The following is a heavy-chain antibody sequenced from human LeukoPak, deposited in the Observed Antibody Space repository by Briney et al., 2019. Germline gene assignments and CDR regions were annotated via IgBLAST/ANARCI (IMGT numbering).Heavy chain of an antibody. CDR3: ARSYYDSSGSPFAY. V-gene: IGHV1-18*01. J-gene: IGHJ4*02. Sequence: ASVKVSCKASGYTFTSYGIRWVRQAPGQGLEWMGWISAYNGNTNYAQKLQGRVTMTTDTSTSTAYMELRSLRSDDTAVYYCARSYYDSSGSPFAYWGQGTLVTVSS. D-gene: IGHD3-22*01. CDR2: ISAYNGNT. CDR1: GYTFTSYG.